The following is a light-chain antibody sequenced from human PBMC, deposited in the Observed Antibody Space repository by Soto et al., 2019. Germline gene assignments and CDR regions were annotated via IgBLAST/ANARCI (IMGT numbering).Light chain of an antibody. Sequence: ILMTQSPATLSVSPGERATLSCRASQSVSNNLAWYQQKPGQAPRLLIYDASTRATGIPARFSGSGSGTEFTLTLSGLQSEDFAVYYCQQYNNWPPWTFGQGTKVEIQ. CDR1: QSVSNN. CDR2: DAS. CDR3: QQYNNWPPWT. J-gene: IGKJ1*01. V-gene: IGKV3-15*01.